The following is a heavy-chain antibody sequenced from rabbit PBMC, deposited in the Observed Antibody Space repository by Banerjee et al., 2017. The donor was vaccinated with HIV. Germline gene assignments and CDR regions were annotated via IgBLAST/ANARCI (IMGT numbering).Heavy chain of an antibody. J-gene: IGHJ4*01. CDR1: GFSFNNNYV. Sequence: QEQLEESGGDLVKPEGSLTLTCTASGFSFNNNYVMCWVRQAPGKGLEWIACINTSSGNTVYASWAKGRFTISKTSSTTVTLQMTSLTAADTATYFCARERLGGGGAGLWGQGTLVTVS. D-gene: IGHD4-1*01. V-gene: IGHV1S45*01. CDR2: INTSSGNT. CDR3: ARERLGGGGAGL.